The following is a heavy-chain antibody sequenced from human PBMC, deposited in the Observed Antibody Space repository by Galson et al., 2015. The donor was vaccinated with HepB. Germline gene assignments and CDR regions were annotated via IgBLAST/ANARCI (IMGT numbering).Heavy chain of an antibody. CDR3: VGSVIMAKAAYFQY. V-gene: IGHV4-4*02. CDR1: GDSISSGLW. J-gene: IGHJ1*01. Sequence: SETLSLTCAVSGDSISSGLWWTWVRQPPGKGLEWIGEIPHTDITNYNSSLESRVTISIDKSKNQFFLSLNSATAADTAVYYCVGSVIMAKAAYFQYWGLGTLVTVSS. CDR2: IPHTDIT. D-gene: IGHD4/OR15-4a*01.